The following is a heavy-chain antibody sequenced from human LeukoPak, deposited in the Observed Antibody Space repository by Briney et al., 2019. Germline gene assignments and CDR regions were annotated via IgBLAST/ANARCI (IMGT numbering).Heavy chain of an antibody. D-gene: IGHD3-22*01. V-gene: IGHV4-39*01. Sequence: SETLSLTCSVSGGSISSSSYYWGRIRQAPGKGRVWIGNIYYRGNTYYNPYLKSRVTISVDTSKNQFSVKLSSVTAADTAVYYSARHSNYYDNSGYDYYFDYWGQGTLVTVSS. CDR2: IYYRGNT. J-gene: IGHJ4*02. CDR1: GGSISSSSYY. CDR3: ARHSNYYDNSGYDYYFDY.